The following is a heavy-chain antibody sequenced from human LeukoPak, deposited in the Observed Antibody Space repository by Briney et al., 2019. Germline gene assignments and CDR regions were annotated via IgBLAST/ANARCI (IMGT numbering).Heavy chain of an antibody. CDR1: GFTFSSYA. Sequence: PGRSLRLSCAASGFTFSSYAMHWVRQAPGKGLEWVAVISYDGSSKYYADSVKGRFTISRDNSKNTLYLQMNSLRAEDTAVYYCARDNGGSYLSDYFDYWGQGTLVTVSS. J-gene: IGHJ4*02. CDR2: ISYDGSSK. CDR3: ARDNGGSYLSDYFDY. D-gene: IGHD1-26*01. V-gene: IGHV3-30-3*01.